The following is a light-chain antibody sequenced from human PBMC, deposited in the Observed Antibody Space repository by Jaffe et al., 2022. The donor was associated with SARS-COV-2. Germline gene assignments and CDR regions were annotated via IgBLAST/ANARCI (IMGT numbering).Light chain of an antibody. J-gene: IGKJ4*01. Sequence: DIQLTQSPSFLSASVGDRVTITCRASQAIGSYLAWYQQKPGKAPKLLIHVASILQSGVPSRFSGSASGTEFTLTISSLQSEDFATYYCQQLNIYPLTFGGGTKVEIK. CDR1: QAIGSY. CDR2: VAS. CDR3: QQLNIYPLT. V-gene: IGKV1-9*01.